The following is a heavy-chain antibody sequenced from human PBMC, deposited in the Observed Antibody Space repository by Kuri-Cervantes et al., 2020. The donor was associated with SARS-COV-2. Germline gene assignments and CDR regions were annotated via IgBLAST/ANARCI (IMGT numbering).Heavy chain of an antibody. J-gene: IGHJ4*02. CDR2: IYESGDT. D-gene: IGHD3-9*01. V-gene: IGHV4-39*01. Sequence: GSLRLSCTVPGSSISSSTYYWGWIRQSPGKGLAWLVSIYESGDTYYSSSLKSPPSLSVDTSKNQFSLKLTSVTAADSAIYYCARHYAFDRFHKWGQGTQVTVSS. CDR1: GSSISSSTYY. CDR3: ARHYAFDRFHK.